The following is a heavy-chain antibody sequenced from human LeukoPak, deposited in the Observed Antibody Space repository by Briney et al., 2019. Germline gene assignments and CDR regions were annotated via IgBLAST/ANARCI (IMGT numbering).Heavy chain of an antibody. D-gene: IGHD6-6*01. CDR3: ARTGYSSSYYFDY. J-gene: IGHJ4*02. CDR1: GGSISSYY. V-gene: IGHV4-59*01. Sequence: SETLSLTCTVSGGSISSYYWSWIRQPPGRGLEWIGYIYYSGSTNYNPSLKSRVTISVDTSKNQFSLKLSSVTAADTAVYYCARTGYSSSYYFDYWGQGTLVTLSS. CDR2: IYYSGST.